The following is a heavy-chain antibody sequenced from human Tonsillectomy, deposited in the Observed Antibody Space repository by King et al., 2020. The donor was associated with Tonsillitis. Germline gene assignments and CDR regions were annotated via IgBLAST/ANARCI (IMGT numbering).Heavy chain of an antibody. J-gene: IGHJ4*02. V-gene: IGHV3-9*01. CDR1: GFTFDEYA. Sequence: VQLVESGGGLVQPGRSLRLSCVVSGFTFDEYAMHWVRQVPGKGLEWVSGISWNSDTIGYADSVKGRFIISRDNAKNSLYLQMDRLRGDDTALYFCAKDMAPDTTSWLKYWGQGTLVTVSS. CDR2: ISWNSDTI. D-gene: IGHD2-2*01. CDR3: AKDMAPDTTSWLKY.